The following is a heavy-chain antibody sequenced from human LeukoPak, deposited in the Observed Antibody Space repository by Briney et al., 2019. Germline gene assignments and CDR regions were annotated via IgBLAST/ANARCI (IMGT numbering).Heavy chain of an antibody. CDR3: ARGWGE. CDR2: ISSSGSTK. D-gene: IGHD3-10*01. CDR1: GFTFSSYE. Sequence: GGSLRLSCAASGFTFSSYEMNWVRQGPGKGLEWVSYISSSGSTKYYADSVKGRFTISRDNAKKSPYLQMNSLRAEDTAVYYCARGWGEGGQGTLVTVSS. J-gene: IGHJ4*02. V-gene: IGHV3-48*03.